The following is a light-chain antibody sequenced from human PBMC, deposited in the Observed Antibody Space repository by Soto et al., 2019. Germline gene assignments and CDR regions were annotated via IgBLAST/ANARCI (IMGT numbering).Light chain of an antibody. CDR3: QQSYSTPWT. CDR2: AAS. J-gene: IGKJ1*01. CDR1: QTISSY. Sequence: DIQMTQSPSSLSASLGDRDTITCRASQTISSYLNWYHQKPGKAPKLLIYAASSLQSGVPSRFSGSGSGTDFTLTISSLQPEDFATYYCQQSYSTPWTFGQGTKVDIK. V-gene: IGKV1-39*01.